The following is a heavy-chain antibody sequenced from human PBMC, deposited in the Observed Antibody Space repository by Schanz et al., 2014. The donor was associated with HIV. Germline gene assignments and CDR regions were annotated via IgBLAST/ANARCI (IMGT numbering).Heavy chain of an antibody. Sequence: EVQLVESGGGLVKPGRSLRLSCAASGFTFSDHYMDWVRQAPGKGLEWVGRSRVKSDSYATEYAASVTGRFTISRDDSKNSVYLQMNSLNIEDTAVYYCRGYRFYYGVDFWGQGTTVTVS. J-gene: IGHJ6*02. CDR3: RGYRFYYGVDF. CDR1: GFTFSDHY. CDR2: SRVKSDSYAT. D-gene: IGHD5-18*01. V-gene: IGHV3-72*01.